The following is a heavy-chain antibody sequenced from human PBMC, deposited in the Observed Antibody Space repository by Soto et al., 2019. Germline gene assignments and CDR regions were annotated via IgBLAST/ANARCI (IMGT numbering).Heavy chain of an antibody. J-gene: IGHJ5*02. D-gene: IGHD2-15*01. Sequence: QVQLQESGPGLVKPSGTLSLTCAVSSGSIRSTNWWSWVRQSPGKGLEWIGEIYHGGSTNYNPSLKSRVNISVDKSKNQFSLNLSSVTAADTAVYYCARSSGARWLDPWGQGTLVTVSS. CDR1: SGSIRSTNW. V-gene: IGHV4-4*02. CDR3: ARSSGARWLDP. CDR2: IYHGGST.